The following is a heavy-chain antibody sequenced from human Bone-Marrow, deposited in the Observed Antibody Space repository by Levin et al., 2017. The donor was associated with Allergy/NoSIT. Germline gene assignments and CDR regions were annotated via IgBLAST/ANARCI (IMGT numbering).Heavy chain of an antibody. CDR3: AKTSSGWWGDYFYYYMDV. V-gene: IGHV3-23*01. Sequence: TGGSLRLSCAASGFTFSSNVMSWVRQAPGKGLEWVSTISGNTGSTYSADSVKGRFTISRDNSKNTLYLQMNSLRAEDTAIYYCAKTSSGWWGDYFYYYMDVWGKGTTVTVSS. CDR2: ISGNTGST. D-gene: IGHD6-19*01. CDR1: GFTFSSNV. J-gene: IGHJ6*03.